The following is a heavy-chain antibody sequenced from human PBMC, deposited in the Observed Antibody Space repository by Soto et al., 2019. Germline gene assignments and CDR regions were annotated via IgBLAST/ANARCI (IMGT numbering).Heavy chain of an antibody. J-gene: IGHJ6*02. D-gene: IGHD3-3*01. V-gene: IGHV1-18*04. CDR2: ISAYNGNT. Sequence: ASVKVSCKASGYTFTSYGISWVRQAPGQGLEWMGWISAYNGNTNYAQKLQGRVTMTTDTSTSTAYMELRSLRSDDTAVYYCARGSQRYYDIWSGPSVKYYYYYGMDVWGQGTTVTVSS. CDR1: GYTFTSYG. CDR3: ARGSQRYYDIWSGPSVKYYYYYGMDV.